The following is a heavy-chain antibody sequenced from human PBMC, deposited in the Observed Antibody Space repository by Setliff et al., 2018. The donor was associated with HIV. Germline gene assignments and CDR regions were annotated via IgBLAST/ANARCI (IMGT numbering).Heavy chain of an antibody. CDR2: ISAYNGNT. V-gene: IGHV1-18*01. CDR3: ARSQYYYDSSGYRWPIDY. Sequence: GASVKVSCKASGYTFSSYGISWVRQAPGQGLEWMGWISAYNGNTNYAQKLQGRVTMTTDTSTSTAYMELRSLRSDDTAVYYCARSQYYYDSSGYRWPIDYWGQGTLVTSPQ. CDR1: GYTFSSYG. J-gene: IGHJ4*02. D-gene: IGHD3-22*01.